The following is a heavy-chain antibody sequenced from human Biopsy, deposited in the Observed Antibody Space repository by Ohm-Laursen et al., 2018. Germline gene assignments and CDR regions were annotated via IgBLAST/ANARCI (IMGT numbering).Heavy chain of an antibody. J-gene: IGHJ4*02. CDR3: ARHSLDDFWSGAHYYFDY. D-gene: IGHD3-3*01. CDR2: VYYSGST. Sequence: TLSLTCSVSGGSISSRNRYWGWLRQPPGKGLEWIGHVYYSGSTFYNSSFESRVTVSVDTSKNQFHLRLTSMSASDTAVYYCARHSLDDFWSGAHYYFDYWGLGTLVTVSS. CDR1: GGSISSRNRY. V-gene: IGHV4-39*01.